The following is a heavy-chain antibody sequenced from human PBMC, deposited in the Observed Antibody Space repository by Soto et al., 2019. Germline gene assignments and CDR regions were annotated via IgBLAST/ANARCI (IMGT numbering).Heavy chain of an antibody. CDR3: DV. V-gene: IGHV3-49*04. CDR2: IRSKAYGGTT. Sequence: SLRLSCTASGFTFGDYAMSWGRQAPGKGLEWVGFIRSKAYGGTTEYAASVKGRFTISRDDSKSIAYLQMNSHNPGGNYYYGMDVWGQGTTVTVSS. CDR1: GFTFGDYA. J-gene: IGHJ6*02.